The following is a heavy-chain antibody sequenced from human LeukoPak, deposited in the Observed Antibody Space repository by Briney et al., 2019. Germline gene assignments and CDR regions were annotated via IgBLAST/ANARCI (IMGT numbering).Heavy chain of an antibody. V-gene: IGHV4-31*11. J-gene: IGHJ4*02. CDR3: ARISVRGVITTTDY. CDR1: GGSFSGYY. CDR2: IYYSGST. Sequence: SETLSLTCAVYGGSFSGYYWSWIRQHPGKGLEWIGYIYYSGSTYYNPSLKSRVTISVDTSKNQFSLKLSSVTAADTAVYYCARISVRGVITTTDYWGQGTLVTVSS. D-gene: IGHD3-10*01.